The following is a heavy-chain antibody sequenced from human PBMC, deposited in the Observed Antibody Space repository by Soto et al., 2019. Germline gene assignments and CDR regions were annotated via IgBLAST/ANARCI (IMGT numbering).Heavy chain of an antibody. CDR2: ISGSGGST. CDR1: GFTFSSYA. CDR3: AKDRPPDYYDSSGYYYYYYYGMDV. V-gene: IGHV3-23*01. Sequence: PGGSLRLSCAASGFTFSSYAMSWVRQAPGKGLEWVSAISGSGGSTYYADSVKGRFTISRDNSKNTLYPQMNSLRAEDTAVYYCAKDRPPDYYDSSGYYYYYYYGMDVWGQGTTVTVSS. D-gene: IGHD3-22*01. J-gene: IGHJ6*02.